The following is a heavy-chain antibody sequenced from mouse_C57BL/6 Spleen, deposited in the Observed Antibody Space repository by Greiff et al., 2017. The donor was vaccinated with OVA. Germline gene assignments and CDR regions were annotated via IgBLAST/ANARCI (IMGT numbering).Heavy chain of an antibody. J-gene: IGHJ2*01. V-gene: IGHV5-6*02. D-gene: IGHD1-1*01. CDR2: ISSGGSYT. Sequence: EVKLVESGGDLVKPGGSLKLSCAASGFTFSSYGLSWVRQTPDKRLEWVATISSGGSYTDYPNSVKGRFTISIDNAKNTLYLQMSSLNSEDTAMYYCARHDPITTVGDYWGQGTTLTVSS. CDR3: ARHDPITTVGDY. CDR1: GFTFSSYG.